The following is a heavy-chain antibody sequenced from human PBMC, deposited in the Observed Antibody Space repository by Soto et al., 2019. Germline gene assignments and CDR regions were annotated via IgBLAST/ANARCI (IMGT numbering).Heavy chain of an antibody. Sequence: SETLSLTCTVSGGSISSSSYYWGWLRQPPGKRKEWIGSIYYSGSTYYNQSLKSRVTISVASSKNQFSLKLSSVTAADTAVYYCARRSRTGTTGWFAPWGQGTLVTVAS. V-gene: IGHV4-39*01. CDR1: GGSISSSSYY. J-gene: IGHJ5*02. D-gene: IGHD1-1*01. CDR3: ARRSRTGTTGWFAP. CDR2: IYYSGST.